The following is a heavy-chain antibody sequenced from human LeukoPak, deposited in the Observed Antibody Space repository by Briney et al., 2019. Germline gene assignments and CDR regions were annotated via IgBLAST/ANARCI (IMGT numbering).Heavy chain of an antibody. CDR2: IGWDDDK. Sequence: SGPALVKPTQTLTLTCTFSGFSLSTSGMCVSWIRQPPGKALEWLARIGWDDDKYYSTSLKTRLTISKDTSKNQVVLTMTNMDPVDTATYYCARTTSGTYTVTTNYGMDVWGQGTTVTVSS. J-gene: IGHJ6*02. D-gene: IGHD4-17*01. CDR1: GFSLSTSGMC. CDR3: ARTTSGTYTVTTNYGMDV. V-gene: IGHV2-70*11.